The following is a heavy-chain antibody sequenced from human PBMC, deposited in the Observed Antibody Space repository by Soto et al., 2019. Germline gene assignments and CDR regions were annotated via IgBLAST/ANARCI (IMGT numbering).Heavy chain of an antibody. V-gene: IGHV6-1*01. J-gene: IGHJ6*03. D-gene: IGHD1-7*01. Sequence: QVQLQESGPGLVKPSQTLSLTCAISGDSVSSNSAAWNWIRLSPSRGLEWLARTYYRSRWYNDYAVSVSSRITVNPDTSKNQFSLQLTSVTPEDTAVYYCAGTTSHQWYYMDVWGKGTMVTVSS. CDR3: AGTTSHQWYYMDV. CDR1: GDSVSSNSAA. CDR2: TYYRSRWYN.